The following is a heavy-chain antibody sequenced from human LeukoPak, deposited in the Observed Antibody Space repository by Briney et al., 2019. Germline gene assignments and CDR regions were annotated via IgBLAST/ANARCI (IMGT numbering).Heavy chain of an antibody. D-gene: IGHD3-16*01. Sequence: SVNVSFKASGGTFNSYAISGVRQAPGQGLEWMGGIIPIFGTANYAQKFQGRVTITADESTSTAYMELSSLRSEDTAVYYCARYYDGYAFDIWGQGTMVTVSS. CDR3: ARYYDGYAFDI. CDR2: IIPIFGTA. J-gene: IGHJ3*02. V-gene: IGHV1-69*13. CDR1: GGTFNSYA.